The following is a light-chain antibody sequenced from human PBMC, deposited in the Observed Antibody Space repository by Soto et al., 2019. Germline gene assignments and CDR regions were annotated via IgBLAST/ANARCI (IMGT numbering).Light chain of an antibody. CDR1: QSVSSSY. Sequence: EIVLTQSPATLSLSPGERATLSCRASQSVSSSYLAWYQQKPGQAPRLLIYGASTRATGIPARFSGSGSGTDFTLTISRLQPEDFAVYSCQQYSSSPQTFGQGTKVDIK. CDR2: GAS. V-gene: IGKV3-20*01. CDR3: QQYSSSPQT. J-gene: IGKJ1*01.